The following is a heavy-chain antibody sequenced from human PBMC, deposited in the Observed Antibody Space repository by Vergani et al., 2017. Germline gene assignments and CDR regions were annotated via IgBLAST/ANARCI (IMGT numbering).Heavy chain of an antibody. CDR2: ITSTGATI. CDR1: GFTFKNNT. D-gene: IGHD2-15*01. Sequence: EVQLLESGGGLVQPGGSLRLSCEASGFTFKNNTMTWVRQSPGKGLEWVSSITSTGATINYADSVKGRFTISRDNAKKFLYLQMNNLRAEDTALYYCASRVSAGGGLDTWGQGTLVTVS. CDR3: ASRVSAGGGLDT. J-gene: IGHJ5*02. V-gene: IGHV3-48*04.